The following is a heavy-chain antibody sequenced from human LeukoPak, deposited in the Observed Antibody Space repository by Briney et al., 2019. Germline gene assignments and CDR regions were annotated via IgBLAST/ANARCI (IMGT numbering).Heavy chain of an antibody. CDR1: GGSISSYY. D-gene: IGHD1-26*01. V-gene: IGHV4-39*01. Sequence: PSETLSLTCTVSGGSISSYYWGWIRQPPGKGLEWIGSIYYSGSTYYNPSLKSRVTISVDTSKNQFSLKLSSVTAADTAVYYCARLLRSVAFDIWGQGTMVTVSS. CDR2: IYYSGST. CDR3: ARLLRSVAFDI. J-gene: IGHJ3*02.